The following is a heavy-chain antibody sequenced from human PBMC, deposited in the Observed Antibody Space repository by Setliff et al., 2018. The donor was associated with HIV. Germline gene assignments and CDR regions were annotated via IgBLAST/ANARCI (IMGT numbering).Heavy chain of an antibody. CDR2: ISHSGTT. V-gene: IGHV4-34*01. J-gene: IGHJ4*01. CDR1: GESLSGFY. CDR3: SREGPFHQTPHSNNIFADN. Sequence: KPSETLSLTCGVFGESLSGFYWSWIRQAPGKGLEWIGDISHSGTTSYNPSLKSRVTISLDTSKKEFSLRLTSVTAADTAIYCCSREGPFHQTPHSNNIFADNWGQGTLVTVSS. D-gene: IGHD2-21*01.